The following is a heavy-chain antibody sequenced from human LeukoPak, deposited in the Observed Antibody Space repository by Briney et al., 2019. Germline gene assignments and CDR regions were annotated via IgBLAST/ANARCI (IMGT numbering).Heavy chain of an antibody. D-gene: IGHD3-10*01. J-gene: IGHJ3*02. CDR1: GGTFSSYT. V-gene: IGHV1-69*02. CDR2: IIPILGIA. CDR3: ASAPGSGSYYGDDAFDI. Sequence: SVKVSCKASGGTFSSYTISWVRQAPGQGLEWVGRIIPILGIANYAQKFQGRVTITADKSTSTAYMEMSSLRSEDTAVYYCASAPGSGSYYGDDAFDIWGQGTMVTVSS.